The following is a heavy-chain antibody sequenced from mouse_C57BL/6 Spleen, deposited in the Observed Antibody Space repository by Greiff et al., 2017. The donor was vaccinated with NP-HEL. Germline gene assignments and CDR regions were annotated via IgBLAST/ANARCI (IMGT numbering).Heavy chain of an antibody. Sequence: EVNVVESGEGLVKPGGSLKLSCAASGFTFSSYAMSWVRQTPEKRLEWVAYISSGGDYIYYADTVKGRFTISRDNARNTLYLQMSSLKSEDTAMYYCTREEDAYAMDYWGQGTSVTVSS. CDR3: TREEDAYAMDY. V-gene: IGHV5-9-1*02. J-gene: IGHJ4*01. CDR1: GFTFSSYA. CDR2: ISSGGDYI.